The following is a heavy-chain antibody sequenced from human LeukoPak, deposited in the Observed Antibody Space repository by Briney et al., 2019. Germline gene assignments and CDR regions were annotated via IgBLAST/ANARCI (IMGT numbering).Heavy chain of an antibody. D-gene: IGHD2-15*01. CDR3: ARGGCNDGSCSFRGFDP. V-gene: IGHV1-2*02. Sequence: ASIKGSCKAPRYTFSGYHMHWVRQAPGQGLERMGWINPNSGDTNNVQNFQGRVTMTRDTSISTAYMELSRLRPHDTAVYYCARGGCNDGSCSFRGFDPWGKEPLAIASS. CDR2: INPNSGDT. CDR1: RYTFSGYH. J-gene: IGHJ5*02.